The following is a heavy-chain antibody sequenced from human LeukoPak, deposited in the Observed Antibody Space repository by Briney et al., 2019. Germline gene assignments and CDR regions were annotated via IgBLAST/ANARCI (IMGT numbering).Heavy chain of an antibody. D-gene: IGHD6-13*01. CDR1: GFTFKNCA. CDR2: ISDSGGST. CDR3: AKDSMVGAAAGNGDY. Sequence: PGGSLRLSCVVSGFTFKNCAMSWVRQAPGKGLEWVSTISDSGGSTYYADPVKGRFTISRDNSKNTLYLQVNSLRADDTAVYYCAKDSMVGAAAGNGDYWGQGTLVTVSS. V-gene: IGHV3-23*01. J-gene: IGHJ4*02.